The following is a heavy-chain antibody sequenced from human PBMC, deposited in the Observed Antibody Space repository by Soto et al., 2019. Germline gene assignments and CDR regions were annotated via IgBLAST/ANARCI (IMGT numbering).Heavy chain of an antibody. CDR2: INHSGST. CDR1: GGSFSGYY. Sequence: SETLSLTCAVYGGSFSGYYWSWIRQPPGKGLEWIGEINHSGSTNYNPSLKSRVTISVDTSKNQFSLKLSSVTAADTAVYYCARGGVTTPDYWGQGTLVTVSS. V-gene: IGHV4-34*01. CDR3: ARGGVTTPDY. J-gene: IGHJ4*02. D-gene: IGHD4-4*01.